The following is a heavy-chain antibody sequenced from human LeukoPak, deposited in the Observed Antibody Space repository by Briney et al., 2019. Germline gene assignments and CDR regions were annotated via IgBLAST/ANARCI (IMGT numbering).Heavy chain of an antibody. Sequence: ASVKVSCKASGYTFISYDINWVRQAPGQGLEWMGRIIPILGIANYAQKFQGRVTITADKSTSTAYMELSSLRSEDTAVYYCATDLGPYWGQGTLVTVSS. CDR2: IIPILGIA. V-gene: IGHV1-69*04. CDR1: GYTFISYD. CDR3: ATDLGPY. J-gene: IGHJ4*02.